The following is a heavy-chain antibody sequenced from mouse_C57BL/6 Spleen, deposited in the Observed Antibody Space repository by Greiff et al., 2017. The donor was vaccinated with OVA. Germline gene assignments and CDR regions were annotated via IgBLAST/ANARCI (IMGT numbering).Heavy chain of an antibody. D-gene: IGHD2-4*01. CDR2: ISYDGSN. Sequence: DVQLQESGPGLVKPSQSLSLTCSVTGYSITSGYYWNWIRQFPGNKLEWMGYISYDGSNNYNPSLKNRISITRDTSKNQFFLKLNSVTTEDTATYYCARDEGLRSWFAYWGQGTLVTVSA. CDR3: ARDEGLRSWFAY. CDR1: GYSITSGYY. J-gene: IGHJ3*01. V-gene: IGHV3-6*01.